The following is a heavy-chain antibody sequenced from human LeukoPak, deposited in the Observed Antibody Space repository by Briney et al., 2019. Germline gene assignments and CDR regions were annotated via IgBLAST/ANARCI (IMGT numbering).Heavy chain of an antibody. CDR2: IRQDGSEK. CDR1: GFTFSSYW. J-gene: IGHJ4*02. D-gene: IGHD4-17*01. V-gene: IGHV3-7*03. Sequence: GGSLRLSCAASGFTFSSYWMSWVRQAPGKGLEWVANIRQDGSEKYYVDSVKGRFTISRDNAKNSLYLQMNSLRAEDTAVYYCAGRTPGAYFDYWGQGTLVTVSS. CDR3: AGRTPGAYFDY.